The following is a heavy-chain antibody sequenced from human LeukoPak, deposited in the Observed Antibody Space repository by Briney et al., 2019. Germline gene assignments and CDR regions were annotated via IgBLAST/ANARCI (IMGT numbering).Heavy chain of an antibody. V-gene: IGHV3-21*04. Sequence: PGGSLRLSCAASGFTFSSYSMNWVRQAPGKGLEWVSSISSSSSYIYYADSVKGRFTISRDNAKNSLYLQMNSLRAEDTALYYCAKGNFYSSGWYPYFDYWGQGTLVTVSS. D-gene: IGHD6-19*01. CDR1: GFTFSSYS. CDR3: AKGNFYSSGWYPYFDY. CDR2: ISSSSSYI. J-gene: IGHJ4*02.